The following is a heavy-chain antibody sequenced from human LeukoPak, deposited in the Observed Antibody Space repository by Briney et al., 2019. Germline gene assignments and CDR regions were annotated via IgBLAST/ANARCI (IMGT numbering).Heavy chain of an antibody. CDR3: ARLCLEITMIVVVFMPPQAWFDP. Sequence: PSETLSLTCAVSGWSFGGHSWGWVRQPPGKGVEGVGGVSHSGRTNYNPSLSGRLTMSIDTSRNQFSMKLTSVTAADTAVYYCARLCLEITMIVVVFMPPQAWFDPWGQGTLVTVSS. CDR2: VSHSGRT. CDR1: GWSFGGHS. D-gene: IGHD3-22*01. J-gene: IGHJ5*02. V-gene: IGHV4-34*01.